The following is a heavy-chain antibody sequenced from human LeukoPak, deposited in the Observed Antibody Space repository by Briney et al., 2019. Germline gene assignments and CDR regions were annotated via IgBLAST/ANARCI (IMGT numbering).Heavy chain of an antibody. CDR1: GFTSSSYA. J-gene: IGHJ4*02. CDR2: ISGSGGST. Sequence: GGSLRLSCAASGFTSSSYAMSWVRQAPGKGLEWVSAISGSGGSTYYADSVKGRFTISRDNSKNTLYLQMNSLRAEDTAVYYCAKYPVPRIRSGYDYWGQGTLVTVSS. CDR3: AKYPVPRIRSGYDY. D-gene: IGHD3-22*01. V-gene: IGHV3-23*01.